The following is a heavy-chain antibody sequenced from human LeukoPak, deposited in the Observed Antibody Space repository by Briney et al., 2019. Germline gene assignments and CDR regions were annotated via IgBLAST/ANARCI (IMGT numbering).Heavy chain of an antibody. CDR3: AKAPGFTVVTSFDW. CDR1: GFTFRSYA. D-gene: IGHD4-23*01. J-gene: IGHJ4*02. Sequence: PGGSLRLSCEASGFTFRSYAMNWVRQAPGKGLEWVSVISGSGDGTHYADSVKGRFTISRDNSKNTLYLQMNSLRVEDTAVYSCAKAPGFTVVTSFDWWGQGTLVTVSP. V-gene: IGHV3-23*01. CDR2: ISGSGDGT.